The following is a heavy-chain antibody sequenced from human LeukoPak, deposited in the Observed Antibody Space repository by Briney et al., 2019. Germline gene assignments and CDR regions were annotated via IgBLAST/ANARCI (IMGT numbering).Heavy chain of an antibody. CDR2: IYYSGST. V-gene: IGHV4-39*07. CDR3: AREDRWYGDGPPPSVYMDV. D-gene: IGHD4-17*01. J-gene: IGHJ6*03. CDR1: GGSISSSSYY. Sequence: SETLSLTCTVSGGSISSSSYYWGWIRQPPGKGLEWIGSIYYSGSTNYNPSLKSRVTISVDTSKNQFSLKLSSVTAADTAVYYCAREDRWYGDGPPPSVYMDVWGKGTTVTISS.